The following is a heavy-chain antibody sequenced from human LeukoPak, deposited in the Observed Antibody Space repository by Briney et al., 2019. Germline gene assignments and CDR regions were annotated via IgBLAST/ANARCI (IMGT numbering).Heavy chain of an antibody. V-gene: IGHV1-3*01. Sequence: ASVKVSCKASGGIFSRYAISWVRQAPGQGLEWMGWINAGNGNTKYSQKFQDRVTITRDTSASTAYMDLSSLRSEDTAVYYCAIEEVRMVRGVADTWGQGTLVTVSS. D-gene: IGHD3-10*01. CDR1: GGIFSRYA. CDR3: AIEEVRMVRGVADT. CDR2: INAGNGNT. J-gene: IGHJ5*02.